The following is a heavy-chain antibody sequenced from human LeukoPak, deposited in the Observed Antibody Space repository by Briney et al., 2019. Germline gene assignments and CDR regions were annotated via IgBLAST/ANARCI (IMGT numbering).Heavy chain of an antibody. CDR2: ISTQSGNT. CDR3: ARGAYGAK. V-gene: IGHV1-18*01. Sequence: ASVKVSCKASGYTLTSYGINWMRQAPGQGLEWMGWISTQSGNTNYAQKVQGRLTLTTDRSTNTAYMELRSLRSDDTAVYYCARGAYGAKWGQGTMVTVSS. CDR1: GYTLTSYG. D-gene: IGHD4/OR15-4a*01. J-gene: IGHJ4*02.